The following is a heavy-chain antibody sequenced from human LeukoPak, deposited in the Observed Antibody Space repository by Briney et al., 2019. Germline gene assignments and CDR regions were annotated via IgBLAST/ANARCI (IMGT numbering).Heavy chain of an antibody. J-gene: IGHJ4*02. Sequence: GGSLRLSCAASGFTFSNAWMSWVRQAPGKGLEWVGRIKSKTDGGTTEYAAPVKGRFTISRDDSKNTLYLQMNSLKTEDTAVYYCTTDFVVVTAILDYWGQGTLVTVSS. CDR1: GFTFSNAW. CDR3: TTDFVVVTAILDY. CDR2: IKSKTDGGTT. V-gene: IGHV3-15*01. D-gene: IGHD2-21*02.